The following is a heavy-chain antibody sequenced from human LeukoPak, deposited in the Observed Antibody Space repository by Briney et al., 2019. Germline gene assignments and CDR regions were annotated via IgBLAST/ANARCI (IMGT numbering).Heavy chain of an antibody. CDR2: IYYNGYT. CDR3: ARQGGDTMVRGVVRDWFDP. Sequence: KPSETLSLTCTVSGDSISSSIYYWGWFRQPPGKGLEWIGCIYYNGYTYYTSSLKSRVTIFVNTSKNQFSLKLISVTAADTAVYYCARQGGDTMVRGVVRDWFDPWGQGTLVTVSS. J-gene: IGHJ5*02. CDR1: GDSISSSIYY. D-gene: IGHD3-10*01. V-gene: IGHV4-39*01.